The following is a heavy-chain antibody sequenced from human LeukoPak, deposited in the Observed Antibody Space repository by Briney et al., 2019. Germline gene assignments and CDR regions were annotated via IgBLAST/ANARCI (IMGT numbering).Heavy chain of an antibody. Sequence: GGSLRLSCAASGLTFSSDAMSRHPQAPGQGLEWVSAISGSSGHTSYADPVKGRFTISRDNSKNTVHLQMNSLRADDTALYYCAKGALAAAGSGFEYWGQGTLVTVFS. CDR2: ISGSSGHT. D-gene: IGHD6-13*01. J-gene: IGHJ4*02. CDR3: AKGALAAAGSGFEY. CDR1: GLTFSSDA. V-gene: IGHV3-23*01.